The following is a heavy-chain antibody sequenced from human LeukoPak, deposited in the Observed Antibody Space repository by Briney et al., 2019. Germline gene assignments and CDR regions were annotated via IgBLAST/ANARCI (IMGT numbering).Heavy chain of an antibody. Sequence: SETLSLTRTVSGYSISSGYYWGWIRQPPGKGLEWIGSIYHSGSTYYNPSLKSRVTISVDTSKNQFSLKLSSVTAADTAVYYCARVYYSNSYDYWYFGLWGRGTLVTVSS. CDR2: IYHSGST. D-gene: IGHD6-13*01. V-gene: IGHV4-38-2*02. CDR1: GYSISSGYY. CDR3: ARVYYSNSYDYWYFGL. J-gene: IGHJ2*01.